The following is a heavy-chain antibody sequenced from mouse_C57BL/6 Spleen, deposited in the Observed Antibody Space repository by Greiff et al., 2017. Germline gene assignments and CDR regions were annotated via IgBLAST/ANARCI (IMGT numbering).Heavy chain of an antibody. Sequence: EVKLMESGGGLVKPGGSLKLSCAASGFTFSSYAMSWVRQTPEKRLEWVATISDGGSYTYYPDNVKGRVTISRDNAKNNLYLQMSHLKSEDTAMYYCARDSNYFDYWGQGTTLTVSS. V-gene: IGHV5-4*01. D-gene: IGHD1-1*01. CDR1: GFTFSSYA. CDR2: ISDGGSYT. CDR3: ARDSNYFDY. J-gene: IGHJ2*01.